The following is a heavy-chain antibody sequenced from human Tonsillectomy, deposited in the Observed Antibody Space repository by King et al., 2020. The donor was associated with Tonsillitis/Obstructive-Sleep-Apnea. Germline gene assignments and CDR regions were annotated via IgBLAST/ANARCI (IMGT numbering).Heavy chain of an antibody. CDR2: ISGSGTTI. CDR3: AREGVGSVNRYYGMDV. Sequence: VQLVESGGGLVQPGGSLRLSCAASGFTFSNYEMNWVRQAPGKGLEWVSYISGSGTTIYYADSVKGRFTISRDNAKNSLYLQMNSLRAEDTAVYYCAREGVGSVNRYYGMDVWGQGTTVTVSS. D-gene: IGHD3-10*01. V-gene: IGHV3-48*03. J-gene: IGHJ6*02. CDR1: GFTFSNYE.